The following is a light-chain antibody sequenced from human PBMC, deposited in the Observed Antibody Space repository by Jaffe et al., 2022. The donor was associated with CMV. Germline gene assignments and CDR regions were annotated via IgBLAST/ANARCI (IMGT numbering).Light chain of an antibody. J-gene: IGKJ1*01. CDR3: LQYRIYPWT. V-gene: IGKV1-5*03. Sequence: DIQMTQSPSTLSASVGDRVTITCRASQSLTSSFSSLAWYQQKPGKVPKVLIYKASSLESGVPSRFSGSGSGTEFTLTISSLQVDDFATYYCLQYRIYPWTFGQGTKVEIK. CDR1: QSLTSS. CDR2: KAS.